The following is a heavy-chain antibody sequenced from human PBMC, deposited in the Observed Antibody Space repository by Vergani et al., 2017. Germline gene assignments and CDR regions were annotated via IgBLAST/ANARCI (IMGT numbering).Heavy chain of an antibody. D-gene: IGHD6-19*01. CDR3: ARVAWSSGSQLGFDY. Sequence: QVQLVQSGAEVKKPGASVKVSCKASGYTFTSYAMHWVRQAPGQGLEWMGWINTNTGNPTYAQGFTGRFVFSLDTSVSTAYLQISSLKAEDTAVYYCARVAWSSGSQLGFDYWGQGTLVTVSS. V-gene: IGHV7-4-1*02. CDR1: GYTFTSYA. J-gene: IGHJ4*02. CDR2: INTNTGNP.